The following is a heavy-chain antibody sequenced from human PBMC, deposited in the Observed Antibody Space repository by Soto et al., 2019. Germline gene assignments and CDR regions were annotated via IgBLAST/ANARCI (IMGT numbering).Heavy chain of an antibody. D-gene: IGHD6-19*01. CDR1: GGSISSGDYY. J-gene: IGHJ4*02. Sequence: SETLSLTCTVSGGSISSGDYYWSWIRQPPGKGLEWIGYIYYSATTYYKPSLKNQLTISIDTSKNQFSLKLSSVTAADTAMYYCARVRSGWGIDYWGQGTLVTVSS. CDR2: IYYSATT. V-gene: IGHV4-30-4*01. CDR3: ARVRSGWGIDY.